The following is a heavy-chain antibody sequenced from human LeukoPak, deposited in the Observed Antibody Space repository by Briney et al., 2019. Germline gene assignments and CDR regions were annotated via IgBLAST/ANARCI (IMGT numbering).Heavy chain of an antibody. J-gene: IGHJ4*02. CDR3: TSNLIHCGGDCYHFDY. CDR1: GFTFSNAW. CDR2: IKSKSDSGTT. V-gene: IGHV3-15*01. D-gene: IGHD2-21*02. Sequence: GGSLRLSRAASGFTFSNAWMSCVRQAPGKGLEWVGRIKSKSDSGTTDYAAPVKGRFTISRDDSKNTLFLQMNSLKTEDTAVYYCTSNLIHCGGDCYHFDYWGQGTLVTVSS.